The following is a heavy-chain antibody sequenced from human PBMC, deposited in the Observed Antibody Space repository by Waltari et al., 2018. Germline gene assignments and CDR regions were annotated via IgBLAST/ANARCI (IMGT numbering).Heavy chain of an antibody. CDR3: ARVESSGDDY. Sequence: QVQLQQWGAGLLKPSETLSLTCAVYGGSFSGYYWTWIRQPPGKVLEWIVEINHSGSTNYNPSLTKRVTTSADSSKDQFSLKLSSVTAADTAVYYCARVESSGDDYWGQGTLVTVSS. V-gene: IGHV4-34*01. CDR2: INHSGST. D-gene: IGHD3-22*01. CDR1: GGSFSGYY. J-gene: IGHJ4*02.